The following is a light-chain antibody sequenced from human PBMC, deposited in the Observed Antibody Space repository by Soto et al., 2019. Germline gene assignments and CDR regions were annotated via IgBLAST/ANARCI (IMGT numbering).Light chain of an antibody. V-gene: IGKV1-39*01. CDR1: QAIHSY. CDR2: ATS. Sequence: DVQITQPPSSLSSSVGDRVTITCRASQAIHSYLNWYQQKPGKAPNLLIFATSTLQSGVPSRFSGSGSGTDFTLTISSLQPEDFATYYCQQRETFGPGTKVDIK. J-gene: IGKJ3*01. CDR3: QQRET.